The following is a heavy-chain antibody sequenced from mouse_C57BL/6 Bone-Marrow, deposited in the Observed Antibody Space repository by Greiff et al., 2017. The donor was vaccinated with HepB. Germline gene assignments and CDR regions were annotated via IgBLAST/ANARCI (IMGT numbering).Heavy chain of an antibody. D-gene: IGHD2-5*01. CDR1: GFSLTSYG. CDR3: ARRNYSNPYYYAMDY. V-gene: IGHV2-2*01. CDR2: IWSGGST. Sequence: QVHVKQSGPGLVQPSQRLSITCTVSGFSLTSYGVHWVRQSPGKGLEWLGVIWSGGSTDYNAAFISRLSISKDNSKSQVFFKMNSLQADDTAIYYCARRNYSNPYYYAMDYWGQGTSVTVSS. J-gene: IGHJ4*01.